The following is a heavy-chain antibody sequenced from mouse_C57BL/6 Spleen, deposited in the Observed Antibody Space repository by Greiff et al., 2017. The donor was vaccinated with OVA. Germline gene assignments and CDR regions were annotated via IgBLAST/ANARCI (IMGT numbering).Heavy chain of an antibody. Sequence: VQLQQPGTELVKPGASVKLSCKASGYTFTSYWMHWVKQRPGQGLEWIGNINPSNGGTNYNEKIKSKATLTVDKSSSTAYMQLSSLTSEDSAVYYCAREGIFITTVVAKGYYAMDDWGQGTSVTVSS. CDR1: GYTFTSYW. J-gene: IGHJ4*01. D-gene: IGHD1-1*01. CDR3: AREGIFITTVVAKGYYAMDD. V-gene: IGHV1-53*01. CDR2: INPSNGGT.